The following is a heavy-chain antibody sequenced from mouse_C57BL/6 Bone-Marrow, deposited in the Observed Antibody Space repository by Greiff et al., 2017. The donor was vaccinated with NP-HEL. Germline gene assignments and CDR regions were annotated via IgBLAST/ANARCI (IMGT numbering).Heavy chain of an antibody. Sequence: VQLQQSGPGLAKPSQTLSLTCSVTGYSITSDYWNWIRKFPGNKLEYMGYISYSGSTYYNPSLKSRISITRDTSKNQYYLQLKSVTTEDTATYYCARFWGLRRWWYFDVWGTGTTVTVSS. CDR3: ARFWGLRRWWYFDV. D-gene: IGHD2-4*01. CDR2: ISYSGST. CDR1: GYSITSDY. J-gene: IGHJ1*03. V-gene: IGHV3-8*01.